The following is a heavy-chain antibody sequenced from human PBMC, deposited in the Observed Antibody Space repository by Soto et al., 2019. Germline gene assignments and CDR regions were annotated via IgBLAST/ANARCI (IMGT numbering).Heavy chain of an antibody. CDR3: AQDFYFAY. Sequence: PGGSLRLSCSASGFIFSTFAMSWVRLAPRGGLEWVSSITFTDATYYADSVKGRFTVSRDSYKSTLYLQMNSLRAEDTAIYYCAQDFYFAYWGQGALVTVSS. CDR1: GFIFSTFA. CDR2: ITFTDAT. J-gene: IGHJ4*02. V-gene: IGHV3-23*01.